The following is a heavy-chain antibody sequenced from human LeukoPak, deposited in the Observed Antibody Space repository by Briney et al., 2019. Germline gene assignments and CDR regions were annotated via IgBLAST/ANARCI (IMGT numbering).Heavy chain of an antibody. CDR3: ATNQLYRDDSSGYYYVSWAFDI. Sequence: PSETLSLTGTVSGGSISSGDYYWSWIRQPPGRGLEWTGYIYYSGSTYYNPSIKSRVTISVDTSKNQFSLKLSSVTAADTAVYYCATNQLYRDDSSGYYYVSWAFDIWGQGTLVTVSS. D-gene: IGHD3-22*01. CDR1: GGSISSGDYY. V-gene: IGHV4-30-4*08. J-gene: IGHJ3*02. CDR2: IYYSGST.